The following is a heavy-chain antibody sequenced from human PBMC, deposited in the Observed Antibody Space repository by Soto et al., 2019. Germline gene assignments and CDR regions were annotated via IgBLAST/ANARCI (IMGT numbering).Heavy chain of an antibody. CDR1: GGSISSGGYY. V-gene: IGHV4-31*03. Sequence: QVQLQESGPGLVKPSQTLSLTCTVSGGSISSGGYYWSWIRQHPGKGLEWIGYIYYSGSTYYNPSLKSRVTISVDTSKNQFSLKLSSVTAADTAVYYCARDRSGGYDILTGYSIFDYWGQGTLVTVSS. CDR3: ARDRSGGYDILTGYSIFDY. CDR2: IYYSGST. D-gene: IGHD3-9*01. J-gene: IGHJ4*02.